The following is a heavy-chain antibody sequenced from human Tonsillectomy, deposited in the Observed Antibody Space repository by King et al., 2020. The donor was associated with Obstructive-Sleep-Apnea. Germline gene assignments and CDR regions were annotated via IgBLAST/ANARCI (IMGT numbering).Heavy chain of an antibody. CDR3: AHRRATTYYFDY. D-gene: IGHD5-12*01. CDR2: IYWDDEK. V-gene: IGHV2-5*02. J-gene: IGHJ4*02. CDR1: GFSLSSSGVG. Sequence: TLKESGPTLVKPTQTLTLTCTFSGFSLSSSGVGVGWIRQPPKKALEWLALIYWDDEKRYSPSLKSRLTITKDTSKNQVVLTMTNMDPVDTGTYYCAHRRATTYYFDYWGQGTLVTVSS.